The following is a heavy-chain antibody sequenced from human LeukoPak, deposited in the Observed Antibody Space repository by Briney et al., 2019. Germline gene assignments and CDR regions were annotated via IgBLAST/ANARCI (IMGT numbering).Heavy chain of an antibody. CDR1: GGSISSGSYY. D-gene: IGHD5-12*01. Sequence: SETLSLTCIISGGSISSGSYYWSWIRQPAGKGLEWIGRIYTSGSTNYNPSLKSRVTISVDTSKNQFSLKLSSVTAADTAVYYCASDHVDIVATMQGGAFDIWGQGTMVTVSS. J-gene: IGHJ3*02. CDR3: ASDHVDIVATMQGGAFDI. CDR2: IYTSGST. V-gene: IGHV4-61*02.